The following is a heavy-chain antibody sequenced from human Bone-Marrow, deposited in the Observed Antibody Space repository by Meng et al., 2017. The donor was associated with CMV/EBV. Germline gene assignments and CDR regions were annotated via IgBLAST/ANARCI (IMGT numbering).Heavy chain of an antibody. J-gene: IGHJ5*02. Sequence: SETLSLTCAVSGGSISSSNWWSGVRQPPGKGLEWIGEIYHSGSTNYNPSLKSRVTISVDKSKNQFSLKLSSVTAADTAVYYCARSQIVVVPAAITNWFDPWGQGTLVTVSS. V-gene: IGHV4-4*02. CDR3: ARSQIVVVPAAITNWFDP. D-gene: IGHD2-2*02. CDR2: IYHSGST. CDR1: GGSISSSNW.